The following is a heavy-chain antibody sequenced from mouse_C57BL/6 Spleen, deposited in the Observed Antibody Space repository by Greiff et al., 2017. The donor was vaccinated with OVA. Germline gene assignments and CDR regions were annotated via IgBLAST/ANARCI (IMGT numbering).Heavy chain of an antibody. CDR2: IDPETGGT. Sequence: VQLQQSGAELVRPGASVTLSCKASGYTFTDYEMHWVKQTPVHGLEWIGAIDPETGGTAYNQKFKGKAILTADKSSSTAYMELRSLTSEDSAVYYCTRPSLYGSSCHYWGQGTTLTVSS. V-gene: IGHV1-15*01. CDR1: GYTFTDYE. D-gene: IGHD1-1*01. J-gene: IGHJ2*01. CDR3: TRPSLYGSSCHY.